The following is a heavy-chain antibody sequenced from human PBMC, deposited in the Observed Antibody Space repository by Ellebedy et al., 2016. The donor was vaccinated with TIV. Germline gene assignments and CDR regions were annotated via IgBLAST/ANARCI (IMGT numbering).Heavy chain of an antibody. J-gene: IGHJ4*02. V-gene: IGHV3-7*05. CDR2: IKQDGSEK. D-gene: IGHD3-3*01. CDR3: ARDGRVRTIFGVV. Sequence: GESLKISCAASGFPVSSNYMSWVRQAPGKGLEWVANIKQDGSEKYYVDSVKGRFTISRDNAKNSLYLQMNSLRAEDTDVYYCARDGRVRTIFGVVWGQGTLVTVSS. CDR1: GFPVSSNY.